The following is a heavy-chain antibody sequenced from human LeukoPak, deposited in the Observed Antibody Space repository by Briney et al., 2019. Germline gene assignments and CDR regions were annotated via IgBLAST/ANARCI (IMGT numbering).Heavy chain of an antibody. CDR1: AYTFTGYY. D-gene: IGHD1-14*01. CDR3: ERRARNGLDAFDI. J-gene: IGHJ3*02. V-gene: IGHV1-2*02. Sequence: GASVKVSCKASAYTFTGYYLHWVRQAPRQGFQWIGWLDPNNGDTEYAQKFQGRVTMTRDRSISTAYMHLGRLTSDDTAVYYCERRARNGLDAFDIWGQGTMVTVSS. CDR2: LDPNNGDT.